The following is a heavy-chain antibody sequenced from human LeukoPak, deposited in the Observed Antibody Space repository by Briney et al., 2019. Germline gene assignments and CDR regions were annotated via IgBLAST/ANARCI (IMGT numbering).Heavy chain of an antibody. V-gene: IGHV3-23*01. J-gene: IGHJ4*02. D-gene: IGHD3-22*01. CDR2: ISGSGGST. Sequence: GGSLRLSCAASGFTFSSYAMSWVRQAPGKGLEWVSAISGSGGSTYYADSVKGRFTISRDNSKNTLYLQMNSLRAEDTAVYYCAEDQYYYDSSGSKSKWGQGTLVTVSS. CDR3: AEDQYYYDSSGSKSK. CDR1: GFTFSSYA.